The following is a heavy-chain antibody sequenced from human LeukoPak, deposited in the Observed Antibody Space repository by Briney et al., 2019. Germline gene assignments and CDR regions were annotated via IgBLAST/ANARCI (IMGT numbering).Heavy chain of an antibody. CDR3: AREIVVVAAIDEGDY. CDR2: ISSSSSYI. Sequence: TGGSLRLSCAASGFTFSSYSMNWVRQAPGKGLEWVSSISSSSSYIYYADSVKGRFTISRDNAKNSLYLQMNSLRAEDTAVYYCAREIVVVAAIDEGDYWGQGTLVTVSS. CDR1: GFTFSSYS. J-gene: IGHJ4*02. V-gene: IGHV3-21*01. D-gene: IGHD2-21*02.